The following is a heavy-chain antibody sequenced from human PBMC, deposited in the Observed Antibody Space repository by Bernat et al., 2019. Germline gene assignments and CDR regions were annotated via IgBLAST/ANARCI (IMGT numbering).Heavy chain of an antibody. CDR3: ARSTYSSSWYDINTNYYYYYGVDV. CDR2: ISYDGSNK. V-gene: IGHV3-30-3*01. D-gene: IGHD6-13*01. Sequence: QVQLVESGGGVVQPGRSLRLSCAASGFTFSSYAMHWVRQAPGKGLEWVAVISYDGSNKYYADSVKGRFTISRDNSKNTLYLQMNSLRAEDTAVYYCARSTYSSSWYDINTNYYYYYGVDVWGQGTTVTVSS. J-gene: IGHJ6*02. CDR1: GFTFSSYA.